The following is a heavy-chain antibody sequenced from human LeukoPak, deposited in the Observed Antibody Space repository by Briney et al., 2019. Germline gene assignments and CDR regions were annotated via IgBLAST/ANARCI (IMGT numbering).Heavy chain of an antibody. CDR1: RGSISSGNYY. J-gene: IGHJ6*02. CDR2: IYSNGTT. V-gene: IGHV4-61*02. Sequence: SQTLSLTCTVSRGSISSGNYYWSWIRQPAGKGLEWIGRIYSNGTTNYNPSLKSRVTISVDTSKNHFSLKVSSVTAADTAVYYCARGRGRDVSFYYGMDVWGQGTTVTVSS. CDR3: ARGRGRDVSFYYGMDV. D-gene: IGHD3-10*01.